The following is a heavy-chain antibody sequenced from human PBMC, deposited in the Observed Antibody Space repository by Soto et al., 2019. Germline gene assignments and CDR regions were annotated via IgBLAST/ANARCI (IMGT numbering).Heavy chain of an antibody. V-gene: IGHV3-7*01. CDR3: ARQHCGGDRHLDY. J-gene: IGHJ4*02. Sequence: PGGSLRLSXAASGFTFSNYWMNWARQAPGKGLEWVANIDKDGGETNYVNSVKGRFTISRDNAKNSLYLQMNSLGTEDTAVYYCARQHCGGDRHLDYWGQGTLVTVSS. D-gene: IGHD2-21*02. CDR2: IDKDGGET. CDR1: GFTFSNYW.